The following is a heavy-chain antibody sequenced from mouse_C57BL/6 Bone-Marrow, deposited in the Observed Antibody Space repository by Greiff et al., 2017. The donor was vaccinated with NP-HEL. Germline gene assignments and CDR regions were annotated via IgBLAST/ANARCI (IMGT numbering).Heavy chain of an antibody. CDR1: GFTFSSYG. J-gene: IGHJ3*01. CDR2: ISSGGSYT. CDR3: ASPYDYDVAWFAY. V-gene: IGHV5-6*02. D-gene: IGHD2-4*01. Sequence: EVKLVESGGDLVKPGGSLTLSCPASGFTFSSYGMSWVRQTPDKRLEWVATISSGGSYTYYPDSVKGRFTISRDNAKNTLYLQMSSLKSEDTAMYYCASPYDYDVAWFAYWGQGTLVTVSA.